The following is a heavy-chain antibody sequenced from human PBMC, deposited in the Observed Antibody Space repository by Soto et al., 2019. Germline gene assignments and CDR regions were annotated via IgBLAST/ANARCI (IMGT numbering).Heavy chain of an antibody. J-gene: IGHJ6*02. CDR2: IIPIFGTA. CDR3: AAVLRFLEWLPSGYYYGMDV. D-gene: IGHD3-3*01. V-gene: IGHV1-69*06. CDR1: GGTFSSYA. Sequence: SVKVSCKASGGTFSSYAISWVRQAPGQGLGWMGGIIPIFGTANYAQKFQGRVTITADKSTSTAYMELSSLRSEDTAVYYCAAVLRFLEWLPSGYYYGMDVWGQGTTVTVSS.